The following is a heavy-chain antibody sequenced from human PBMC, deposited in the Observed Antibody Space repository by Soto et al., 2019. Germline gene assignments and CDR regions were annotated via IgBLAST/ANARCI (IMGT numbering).Heavy chain of an antibody. CDR3: TRDLDDYAWGEFAS. D-gene: IGHD3-16*01. CDR1: GFSFSDYA. Sequence: EVRLVESGGGLVRPGGSLRLSCAASGFSFSDYAMNWVRQAPGKGPEWVAHINSRSTTIYYADSMKGRFTISRDNAKNSLYLQMNSLRAEDAGVYFCTRDLDDYAWGEFASWGQGTLVTVSS. J-gene: IGHJ4*02. CDR2: INSRSTTI. V-gene: IGHV3-48*01.